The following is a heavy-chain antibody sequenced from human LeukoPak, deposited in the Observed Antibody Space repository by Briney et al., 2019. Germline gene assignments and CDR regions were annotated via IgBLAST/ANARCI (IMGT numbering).Heavy chain of an antibody. V-gene: IGHV3-23*01. Sequence: GGSLRLSCAASGFTFSSYAMSWVRQAPGKGLEWVSAISGSGGSTYYADSVKGRFTISRDNSKNTLYLQMNSLRAEDTAVYYCAKDKDGGWAAAGPNDAFDIWGQGTMVTVSS. CDR2: ISGSGGST. CDR3: AKDKDGGWAAAGPNDAFDI. D-gene: IGHD6-13*01. CDR1: GFTFSSYA. J-gene: IGHJ3*02.